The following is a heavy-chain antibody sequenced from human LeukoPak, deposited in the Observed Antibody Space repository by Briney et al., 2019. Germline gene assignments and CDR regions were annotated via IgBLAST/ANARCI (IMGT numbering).Heavy chain of an antibody. J-gene: IGHJ4*01. V-gene: IGHV5-51*01. CDR1: GFTFTNYW. CDR2: IYPGDSDT. CDR3: ARGDASMATGLNY. D-gene: IGHD6-6*01. Sequence: GASLQISFQTAGFTFTNYWIGWVRQLPGKGLEWMGIIYPGDSDTKYSPSFRGQVTMSADKSTSTAYLQWGSLKASDTAMYFCARGDASMATGLNYWGQGTLVTVSS.